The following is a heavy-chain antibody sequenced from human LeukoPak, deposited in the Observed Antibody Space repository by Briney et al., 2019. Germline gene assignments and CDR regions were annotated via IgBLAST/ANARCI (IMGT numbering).Heavy chain of an antibody. J-gene: IGHJ4*02. CDR2: IYRVGRT. Sequence: PGGSLRLSCAASGYTFDGYGVNCVRQAPEKGLECVSIIYRVGRTYYADLVKGRFTISRDNSKNTMYLQMNSLRAEDTAVYYCASGGGYSSAWHSSDYWGQGTLVTVSS. CDR1: GYTFDGYG. D-gene: IGHD6-19*01. V-gene: IGHV3-53*01. CDR3: ASGGGYSSAWHSSDY.